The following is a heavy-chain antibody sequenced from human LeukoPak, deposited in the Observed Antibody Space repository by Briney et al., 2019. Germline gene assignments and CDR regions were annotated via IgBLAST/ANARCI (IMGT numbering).Heavy chain of an antibody. V-gene: IGHV4-34*01. CDR3: ARKPHHDILTGYYTIDY. D-gene: IGHD3-9*01. CDR1: GGSFSGYY. Sequence: PSETLTLTCAVYGGSFSGYYWTWIRQPPGKGLEWIGEINHSGTTNYNPSLKSRVTISVDTSKNQFSLKLNSVTAADTALYYCARKPHHDILTGYYTIDYWGQGILVTVSS. CDR2: INHSGTT. J-gene: IGHJ4*02.